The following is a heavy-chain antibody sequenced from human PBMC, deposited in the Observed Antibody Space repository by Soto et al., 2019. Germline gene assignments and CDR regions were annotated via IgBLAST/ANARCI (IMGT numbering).Heavy chain of an antibody. Sequence: SETLSLTCAVYGGSFSGYYWSWIRQPPGKGLEWIGEINHSGSTNYNPSLKSRVTISVDTSENQFSLKLSSVTAADTAVYYCAKIPVAAAGTVNWFDPWGQGTLVTVSS. CDR3: AKIPVAAAGTVNWFDP. CDR1: GGSFSGYY. CDR2: INHSGST. V-gene: IGHV4-34*01. D-gene: IGHD6-13*01. J-gene: IGHJ5*02.